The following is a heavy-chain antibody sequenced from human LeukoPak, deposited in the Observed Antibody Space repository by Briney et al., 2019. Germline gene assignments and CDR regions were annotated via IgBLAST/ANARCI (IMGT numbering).Heavy chain of an antibody. CDR3: KQKTSYDILTGYYPSQYYYYGMDV. CDR2: INHSGST. V-gene: IGHV4-34*01. CDR1: GGSFSGYY. J-gene: IGHJ6*02. Sequence: SETLSLTCAVYGGSFSGYYWSWIRQPPGKGLESIGAINHSGSTNYHPSLMSRVTISVDTSKNQFSLKLSSVTAADTAVYFFKQKTSYDILTGYYPSQYYYYGMDVWGQGTTVTVSS. D-gene: IGHD3-9*01.